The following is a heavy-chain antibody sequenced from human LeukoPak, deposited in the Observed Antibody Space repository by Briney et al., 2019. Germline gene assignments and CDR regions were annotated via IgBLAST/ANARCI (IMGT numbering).Heavy chain of an antibody. CDR1: GVSISGSPYY. V-gene: IGHV4-39*01. CDR2: VYYSGST. CDR3: ARQHKTETFSAYGD. D-gene: IGHD2-21*01. Sequence: SETLSLTCTVSGVSISGSPYYWGWIRQPPGKGLEWIGNVYYSGSTYYIPSLKSRVTISVDASRNQFSLKMNSVTAADTAVYYCARQHKTETFSAYGDWGQGTLVTVSS. J-gene: IGHJ4*02.